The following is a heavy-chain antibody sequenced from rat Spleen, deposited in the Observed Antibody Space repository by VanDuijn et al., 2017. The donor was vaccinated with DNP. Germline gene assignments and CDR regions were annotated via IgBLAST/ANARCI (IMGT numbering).Heavy chain of an antibody. CDR1: GFSITSNY. Sequence: EVQLQESGPGLVKPSQSLSLTCSVTGFSITSNYWGWIRKFPGNKMEWMGYISYSGSTSYSPSLKSRISITRDTSKNQFFLNLDSVTTEDKATYYCARRRSLYWYFDFWGPGTVVTGSS. CDR3: ARRRSLYWYFDF. J-gene: IGHJ1*01. V-gene: IGHV3-1*01. CDR2: ISYSGST. D-gene: IGHD1-3*01.